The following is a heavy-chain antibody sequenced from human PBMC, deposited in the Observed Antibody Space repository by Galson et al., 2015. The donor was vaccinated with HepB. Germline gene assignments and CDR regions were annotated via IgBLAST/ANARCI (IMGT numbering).Heavy chain of an antibody. D-gene: IGHD3-16*01. CDR3: AKDRIRGGESGQLNDC. V-gene: IGHV3-23*01. CDR1: GFTFSNYA. CDR2: ISDSGGST. Sequence: SLRLSCAASGFTFSNYAVNWVRQAPGKGLEWVSAISDSGGSTYYADYVKGRFTISRDNSKNTLYLQMNSLTAEDTAVYYCAKDRIRGGESGQLNDCWGQGTLVTVSS. J-gene: IGHJ4*02.